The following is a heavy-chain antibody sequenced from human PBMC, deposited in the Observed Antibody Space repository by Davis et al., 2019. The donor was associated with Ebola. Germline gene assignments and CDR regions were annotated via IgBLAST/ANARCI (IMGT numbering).Heavy chain of an antibody. CDR2: IYSGGST. CDR3: ARDPPQSGGYV. CDR1: GFTVSSNY. D-gene: IGHD5-12*01. V-gene: IGHV3-53*04. J-gene: IGHJ4*02. Sequence: PGGSLRLSCVASGFTVSSNYMSWVRQAPGKGLEWVSVIYSGGSTYYADSVKGRFTISRHSSENTVFLQMNSLRPDDTAVYYCARDPPQSGGYVWGQGTLVTVPS.